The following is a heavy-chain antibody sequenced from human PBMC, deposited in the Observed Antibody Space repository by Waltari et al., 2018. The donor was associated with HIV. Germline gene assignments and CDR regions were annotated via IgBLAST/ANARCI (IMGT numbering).Heavy chain of an antibody. CDR2: MNPNSGNT. D-gene: IGHD2-15*01. Sequence: QVQLVQSGAEVKKPGASVKVSCKASGYTFTSYEINSVRPATEQGLEWLGWMNPNSGNTGYAQKFQGRVTMTRNTSISTAYMELSSLRSEDTAVFYCARNLTTRYCSGGSCYSFNGMDVWGQGTTVTVSS. J-gene: IGHJ6*02. CDR1: GYTFTSYE. V-gene: IGHV1-8*01. CDR3: ARNLTTRYCSGGSCYSFNGMDV.